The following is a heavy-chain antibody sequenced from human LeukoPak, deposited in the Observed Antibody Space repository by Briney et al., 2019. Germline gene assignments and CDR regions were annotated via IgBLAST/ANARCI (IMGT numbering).Heavy chain of an antibody. CDR2: ISGSGGST. D-gene: IGHD3-3*01. V-gene: IGHV3-23*01. CDR3: ATELRFLEWLGEDLDY. J-gene: IGHJ4*02. CDR1: GLTVSSSYA. Sequence: GGSLRPSCAASGLTVSSSYAMSWVRQAPGKGLEWVSAISGSGGSTYYADSVKGRFTISRDNSKNTLYLQMNSLRAEDTAVYYCATELRFLEWLGEDLDYWGQGTLVTVSS.